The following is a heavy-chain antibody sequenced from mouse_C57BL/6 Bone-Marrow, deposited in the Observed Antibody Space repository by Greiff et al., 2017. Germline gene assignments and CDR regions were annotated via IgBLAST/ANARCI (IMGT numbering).Heavy chain of an antibody. J-gene: IGHJ2*01. CDR1: GYTFTSYW. CDR2: IDPSDSYT. CDR3: ARERLYYCDY. D-gene: IGHD3-3*01. Sequence: QVQLKQPGAELVRPGTSVKLSCKASGYTFTSYWMHWVKQRPGQGLEWIGVIDPSDSYTNYNQKFKGKATLTVDTSSSTAYMQLSSLTSEDSAVYYCARERLYYCDYWGQGTTLTVSS. V-gene: IGHV1-59*01.